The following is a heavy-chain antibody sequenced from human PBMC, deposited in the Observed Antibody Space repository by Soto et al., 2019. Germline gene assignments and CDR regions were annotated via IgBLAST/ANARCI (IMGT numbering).Heavy chain of an antibody. CDR2: INAGNGNT. Sequence: QVQLVQSGAEVKKPGASVKVSRKASGYTFTSYAMHWVRQAPGQRLEWMGWINAGNGNTKYSQKFQGRVTITRDTSASTAYMELSSLRSEDTAVYYCARVFIHISGRTLYGMDVWGQGTTVTVSS. V-gene: IGHV1-3*01. J-gene: IGHJ6*02. CDR3: ARVFIHISGRTLYGMDV. D-gene: IGHD3-10*01. CDR1: GYTFTSYA.